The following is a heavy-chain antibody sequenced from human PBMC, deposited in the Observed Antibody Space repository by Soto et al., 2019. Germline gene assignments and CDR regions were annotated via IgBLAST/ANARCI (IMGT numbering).Heavy chain of an antibody. Sequence: LRLSCAASGFTFSSYGMHWVRQAPGKGLEWVAVISYDGSNKYYADSVKGRFTISRDNSKNTLYLQMNSLRAEDTAVYYCAKDDFWSGFGVDVWGQGTTVTVSS. J-gene: IGHJ6*02. V-gene: IGHV3-30*18. CDR2: ISYDGSNK. CDR3: AKDDFWSGFGVDV. CDR1: GFTFSSYG. D-gene: IGHD3-3*01.